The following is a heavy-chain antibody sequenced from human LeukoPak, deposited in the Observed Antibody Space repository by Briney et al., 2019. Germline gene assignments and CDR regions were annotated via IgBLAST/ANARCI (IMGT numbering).Heavy chain of an antibody. CDR2: IRYDGSNN. CDR1: GFTFDDYG. V-gene: IGHV3-30*02. J-gene: IGHJ4*02. Sequence: GGSLRLSCAASGFTFDDYGMSWVRHAPGKGLEWVAYIRYDGSNNYYADAVKVRFTISRDNSKNTLYLQMNSLRAEDTAVYYCAKDRSVLRFLEWLSYFDYWGQGTLVTVSS. D-gene: IGHD3-3*01. CDR3: AKDRSVLRFLEWLSYFDY.